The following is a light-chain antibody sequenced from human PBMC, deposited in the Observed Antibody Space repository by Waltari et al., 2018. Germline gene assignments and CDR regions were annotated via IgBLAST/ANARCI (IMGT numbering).Light chain of an antibody. CDR1: SLRSSF. V-gene: IGLV3-19*01. CDR2: GQN. Sequence: SSELTQAPDVSVALGQTVKITCQGDSLRSSFASWYQQKPGQAPPLVMSGQNNRAPGSPDRFSGFSSGSTTTLTISGAQAEDEADYYCNSRASGGNHLFGGGTKLTV. CDR3: NSRASGGNHL. J-gene: IGLJ2*01.